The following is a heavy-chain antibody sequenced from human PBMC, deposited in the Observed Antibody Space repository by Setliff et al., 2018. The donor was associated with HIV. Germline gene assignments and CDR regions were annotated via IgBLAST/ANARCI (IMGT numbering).Heavy chain of an antibody. D-gene: IGHD6-25*01. Sequence: SETLSLTCTVSGGSISSSSYYWGWIRQPPGKGLEWIGSIYYSGSTYYNPSLKSRVTISVDTSKNQFSLKLSSATAADTAVYYCASLSTPARYFDLWGRGTLVTVSS. CDR3: ASLSTPARYFDL. CDR2: IYYSGST. V-gene: IGHV4-39*01. CDR1: GGSISSSSYY. J-gene: IGHJ2*01.